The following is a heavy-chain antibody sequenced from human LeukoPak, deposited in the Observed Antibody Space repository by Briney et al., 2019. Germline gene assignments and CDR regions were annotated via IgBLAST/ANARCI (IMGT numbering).Heavy chain of an antibody. D-gene: IGHD6-13*01. CDR2: MNPNSGNT. V-gene: IGHV1-8*03. CDR3: ARGRGSSWPGNY. CDR1: VYTFTSYD. Sequence: ASVTVSCKASVYTFTSYDINWVRQATGQGGEGMGWMNPNSGNTGYAQKFQGRVTITRNTSISTAYMELSSLRSEDTAVYYCARGRGSSWPGNYWGQGTLVTVSS. J-gene: IGHJ4*02.